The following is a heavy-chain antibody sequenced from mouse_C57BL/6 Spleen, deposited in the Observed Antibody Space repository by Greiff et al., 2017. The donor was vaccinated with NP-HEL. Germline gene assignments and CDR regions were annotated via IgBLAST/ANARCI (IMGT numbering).Heavy chain of an antibody. J-gene: IGHJ4*01. Sequence: VQLQQSGPELVKPGASVKIPCKASGYTFTDYNMDWVKQSHGKSLEWIGDINPNNGGTIYNQKFKGKATLTVDKSSSTAYMELRSLTSEDTAVYYCARDSSGRAPLYAMDYWGQGTSVTVSS. CDR2: INPNNGGT. CDR1: GYTFTDYN. V-gene: IGHV1-18*01. D-gene: IGHD3-2*02. CDR3: ARDSSGRAPLYAMDY.